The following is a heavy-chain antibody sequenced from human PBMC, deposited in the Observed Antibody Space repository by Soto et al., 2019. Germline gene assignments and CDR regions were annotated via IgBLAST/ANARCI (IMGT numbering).Heavy chain of an antibody. J-gene: IGHJ4*02. Sequence: GGSLRLSCAASGFAFSDYYMSWIRQAPGKGLEWISYISNSGNTIYYADSVKGRFTVSRDNAKNSLYLQMNSLRAEDTAVYYCARGHDSSGGVDYWGQGTLVTVSS. CDR3: ARGHDSSGGVDY. V-gene: IGHV3-11*01. CDR1: GFAFSDYY. CDR2: ISNSGNTI. D-gene: IGHD3-22*01.